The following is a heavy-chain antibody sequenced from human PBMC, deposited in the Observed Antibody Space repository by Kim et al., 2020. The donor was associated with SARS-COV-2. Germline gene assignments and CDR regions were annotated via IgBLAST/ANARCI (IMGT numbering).Heavy chain of an antibody. D-gene: IGHD5-18*01. Sequence: ASVKVSCKASGYTFTGYYMHWVRQAPGQGLEWMGWINPNSGGTNYAQKFQGWVTMTRDTSISTAYMELSRLRSDDTAVYYCARDPGYSYGYYYYYGMDVWGQGTTVTVSS. J-gene: IGHJ6*02. CDR2: INPNSGGT. CDR1: GYTFTGYY. V-gene: IGHV1-2*04. CDR3: ARDPGYSYGYYYYYGMDV.